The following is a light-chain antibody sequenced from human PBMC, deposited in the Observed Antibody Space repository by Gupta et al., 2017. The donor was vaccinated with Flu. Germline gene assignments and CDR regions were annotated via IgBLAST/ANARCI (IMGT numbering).Light chain of an antibody. V-gene: IGKV3-11*01. Sequence: EIVLTQSPATLCLSQGERATLSCRASQSVSSYLAWYQQKPGQAPRLLTYGASNRATGIPARFSGSGSGTDFTLTISSLEPEDFAVYYCQQCNNWPPLTFGGGTKVEIK. J-gene: IGKJ4*01. CDR2: GAS. CDR3: QQCNNWPPLT. CDR1: QSVSSY.